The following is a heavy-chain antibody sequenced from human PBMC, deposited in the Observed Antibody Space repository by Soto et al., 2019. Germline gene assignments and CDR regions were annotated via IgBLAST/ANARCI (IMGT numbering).Heavy chain of an antibody. Sequence: GGSLRLSCAASGFTFSSYGMHWVRQAPGKGLEWVAVIWFDGSNKYYADSVKGRFTISRDNSKNTLYLQMNSLRAEDTAVYYCARARLSSANWFDPWGQGTLVTVSS. D-gene: IGHD6-19*01. J-gene: IGHJ5*02. CDR3: ARARLSSANWFDP. CDR1: GFTFSSYG. CDR2: IWFDGSNK. V-gene: IGHV3-33*01.